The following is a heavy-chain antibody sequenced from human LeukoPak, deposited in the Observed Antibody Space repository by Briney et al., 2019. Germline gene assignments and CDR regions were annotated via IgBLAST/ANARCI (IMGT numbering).Heavy chain of an antibody. V-gene: IGHV4-38-2*02. J-gene: IGHJ3*02. D-gene: IGHD3-22*01. CDR1: GYSISSGYF. Sequence: SETLSLTCTVSGYSISSGYFWGWIRQPPGKGLEWIGSIYHSGSTNYNPSLKSRVTISVDKSKNQFSLKLSSVTAADTAVYYCARMSSGYYGAFDIWGQGTMVTVSS. CDR3: ARMSSGYYGAFDI. CDR2: IYHSGST.